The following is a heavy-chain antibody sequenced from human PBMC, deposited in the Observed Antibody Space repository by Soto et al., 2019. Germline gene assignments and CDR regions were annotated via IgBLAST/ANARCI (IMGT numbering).Heavy chain of an antibody. Sequence: QVQLVESGGGVVQPGRSLRLSCAASGFTFSSYGMHWVRQAPGKGLEWVAVIWYDGSNKYYADSVKGRFTISRDNSKKTLYLQMNSLRAEDTAVYYCAVSGDYYYGMDVWGQGTTVTVSS. CDR3: AVSGDYYYGMDV. CDR2: IWYDGSNK. D-gene: IGHD7-27*01. CDR1: GFTFSSYG. J-gene: IGHJ6*02. V-gene: IGHV3-33*01.